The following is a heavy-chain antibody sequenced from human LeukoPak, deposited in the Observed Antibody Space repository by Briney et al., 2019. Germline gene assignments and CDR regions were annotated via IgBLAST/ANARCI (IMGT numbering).Heavy chain of an antibody. V-gene: IGHV4-39*01. CDR1: GGSIGGHTFY. J-gene: IGHJ3*02. CDR2: IYYNGNT. D-gene: IGHD6-19*01. Sequence: SETLSLTCNVSGGSIGGHTFYWDWIRQPPGKGLEWIATIYYNGNTFYNPSLKSRVAISIDMSKTQFSFHLNSVSAADTAVYYCARMTALAGHRGAFDIWGPGTMVTVSS. CDR3: ARMTALAGHRGAFDI.